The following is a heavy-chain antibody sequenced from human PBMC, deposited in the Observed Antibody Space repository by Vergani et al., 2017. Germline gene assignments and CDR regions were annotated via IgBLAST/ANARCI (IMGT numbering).Heavy chain of an antibody. V-gene: IGHV4-31*03. CDR2: IYYSGTT. D-gene: IGHD2-21*02. CDR1: GAYVGSGGYY. CDR3: ARDPRGYGVDPEDYYYGMDV. J-gene: IGHJ6*02. Sequence: QVQLQESGPGLVKASQTLSLTCSVSGAYVGSGGYYWSWVRQRPGMGLDWIGYIYYSGTTYYNPSLESRLPISLANSENHLSLKLTSVTAADTAVYYCARDPRGYGVDPEDYYYGMDVWGQGTTVTVSS.